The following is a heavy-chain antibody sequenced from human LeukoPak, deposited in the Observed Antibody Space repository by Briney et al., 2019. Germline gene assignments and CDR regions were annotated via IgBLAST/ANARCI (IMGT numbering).Heavy chain of an antibody. CDR1: GFTFSNHA. Sequence: SGGSLRPSCATSGFTFSNHAMHWVRQATGKGLEWVSAIGIAGDTFYPGSVKGRFTISRENAKNSLSLQINSLKAEDTAVYYCVRQQTSHGNFDYWGQGTLVTVSS. D-gene: IGHD1-26*01. CDR2: IGIAGDT. CDR3: VRQQTSHGNFDY. V-gene: IGHV3-13*01. J-gene: IGHJ4*02.